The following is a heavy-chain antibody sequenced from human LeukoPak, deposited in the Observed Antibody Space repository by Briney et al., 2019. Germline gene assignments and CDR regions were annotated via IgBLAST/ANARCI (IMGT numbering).Heavy chain of an antibody. CDR1: GYTFTGYY. J-gene: IGHJ4*02. CDR3: ARRQLGQTFDY. CDR2: INPNSDVT. D-gene: IGHD6-6*01. Sequence: GASVKVSCKASGYTFTGYYMHWVRQAPGQGLEWMGWINPNSDVTNYAQKFQGRVTMTRDTSVSTAYMELSRLRSDDTAVYYCARRQLGQTFDYWGQGTLVTVSS. V-gene: IGHV1-2*02.